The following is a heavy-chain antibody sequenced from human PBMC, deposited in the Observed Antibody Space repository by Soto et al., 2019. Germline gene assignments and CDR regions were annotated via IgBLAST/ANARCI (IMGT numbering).Heavy chain of an antibody. J-gene: IGHJ3*02. CDR3: AKLITMVRGVIMDAFDI. CDR1: GFTFSSYD. CDR2: ISYDGNNK. V-gene: IGHV3-30*18. D-gene: IGHD3-10*01. Sequence: GGSLRLSCAASGFTFSSYDIHWVRQAPGKGLEWVALISYDGNNKYYADSVKGRFTISRDNSKNTLYLQMNSLRAEDTAVYYCAKLITMVRGVIMDAFDIWGQGTMVTVSS.